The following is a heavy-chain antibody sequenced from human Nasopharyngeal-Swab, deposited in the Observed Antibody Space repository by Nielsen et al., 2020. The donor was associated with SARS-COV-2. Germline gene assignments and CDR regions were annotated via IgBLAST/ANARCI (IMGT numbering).Heavy chain of an antibody. D-gene: IGHD6-19*01. CDR1: GFTFSNSW. CDR2: IKSKTDGGTT. Sequence: GESLKISCTASGFTFSNSWMSWVRQAPGKGLEWVGLIKSKTDGGTTDSAAPVKGRFTISRDDSKNTLYLQMNSLKTEDTAVYYCTTDRKREGRQWLVLDNYYRDVWGKGTTVTVTS. CDR3: TTDRKREGRQWLVLDNYYRDV. J-gene: IGHJ6*03. V-gene: IGHV3-15*01.